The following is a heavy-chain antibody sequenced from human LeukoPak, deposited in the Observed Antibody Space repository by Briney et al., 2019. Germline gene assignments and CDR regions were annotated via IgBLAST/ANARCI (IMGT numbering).Heavy chain of an antibody. Sequence: GGSLRLSCAASGFTFSNYWMSWVRQAPGKGPEWVANIKEDGRETYYLDSVEGRFTISRDNSKNTLYLQVNSLTAEDTAVYYCARDQALYFSYGDYWGQGTLVTVSS. J-gene: IGHJ4*02. CDR1: GFTFSNYW. CDR3: ARDQALYFSYGDY. CDR2: IKEDGRET. D-gene: IGHD2/OR15-2a*01. V-gene: IGHV3-7*01.